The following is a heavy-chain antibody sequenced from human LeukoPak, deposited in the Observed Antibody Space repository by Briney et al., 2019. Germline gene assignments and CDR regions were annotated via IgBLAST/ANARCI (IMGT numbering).Heavy chain of an antibody. V-gene: IGHV3-23*01. CDR1: GFTFSSYA. CDR2: ISGSGGST. Sequence: GGSLRLSCAASGFTFSSYAMSWVRQAPGKGLEWVSAISGSGGSTYYADSVKGRFTISRDNSKNTLYLQMNSLRAEDTAVHYCAKDGAPEVYYYGSGSYYYWGQGTLVTVSS. J-gene: IGHJ4*02. D-gene: IGHD3-10*01. CDR3: AKDGAPEVYYYGSGSYYY.